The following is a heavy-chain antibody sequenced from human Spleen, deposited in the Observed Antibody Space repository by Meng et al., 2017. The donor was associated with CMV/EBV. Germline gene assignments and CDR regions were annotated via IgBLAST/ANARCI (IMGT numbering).Heavy chain of an antibody. J-gene: IGHJ6*02. Sequence: GGSLRLSCAAYGFDFSSYVMSWVRQAPGKGLEWVSSISGSGRNTNYADSVKGRFTISRDNAKDSLYLQMNSLRAEDTGLYYCARDGARSSSLYYYYGMDVWGQGTTVTVSS. V-gene: IGHV3-23*01. D-gene: IGHD6-6*01. CDR3: ARDGARSSSLYYYYGMDV. CDR2: ISGSGRNT. CDR1: GFDFSSYV.